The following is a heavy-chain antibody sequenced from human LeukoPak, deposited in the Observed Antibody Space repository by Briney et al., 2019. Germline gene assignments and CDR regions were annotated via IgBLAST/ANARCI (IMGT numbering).Heavy chain of an antibody. J-gene: IGHJ4*02. CDR3: ATDISLAGPGY. CDR1: GFTFSSYG. D-gene: IGHD6-19*01. V-gene: IGHV3-33*01. CDR2: IWYDGSNK. Sequence: PGGSRRLSCAASGFTFSSYGMHWVRQAPGKGLEWVAVIWYDGSNKYYADSVKGRFTISRDDSKNTLYLQMNSLRAEDTAVYYCATDISLAGPGYWGQGTLVTVSS.